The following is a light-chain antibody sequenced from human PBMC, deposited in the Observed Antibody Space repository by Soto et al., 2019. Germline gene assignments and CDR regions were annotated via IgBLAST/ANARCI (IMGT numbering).Light chain of an antibody. J-gene: IGKJ5*01. CDR3: MQGTHWPIT. Sequence: DVVMTQSPLSLPVTLGQPASISCRSNQSLVHSDGIAYFSWFQQRPGRCPRRLIYKVSNRASGVQARFSGSGSGTDFALKISRVEAEDVGVYYCMQGTHWPITFGQGTRLEIK. CDR1: QSLVHSDGIAY. CDR2: KVS. V-gene: IGKV2-30*02.